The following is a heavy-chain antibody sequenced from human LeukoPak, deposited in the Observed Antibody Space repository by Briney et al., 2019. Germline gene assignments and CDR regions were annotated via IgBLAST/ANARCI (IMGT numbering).Heavy chain of an antibody. CDR3: AQYQEWTWDY. J-gene: IGHJ4*02. CDR2: LRSDGIDK. Sequence: PGGPLRLSCAVSGLPFSVYGLHWVRQAPGRRLEWVAFLRSDGIDKPYADSVKARFTISRDNSKNTVYLQMDSLRPEDTAAYYCAQYQEWTWDYWGQGTLIVVSS. CDR1: GLPFSVYG. D-gene: IGHD3-3*01. V-gene: IGHV3-30*02.